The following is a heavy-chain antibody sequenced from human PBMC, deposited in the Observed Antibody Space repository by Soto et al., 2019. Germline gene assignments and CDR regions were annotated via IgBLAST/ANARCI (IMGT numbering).Heavy chain of an antibody. D-gene: IGHD2-2*01. CDR2: MGYSGYT. J-gene: IGHJ6*02. V-gene: IGHV4-59*12. Sequence: SETLSLTCTFSFGPISNYYCSWFRQPPEQGLEWIGYMGYSGYTSYNPSLRSRVSISLDTSKNQSSLKLSSVTAADTALYYCAREVPAPPDYYYGMDVWGQGTTVTVSS. CDR1: FGPISNYY. CDR3: AREVPAPPDYYYGMDV.